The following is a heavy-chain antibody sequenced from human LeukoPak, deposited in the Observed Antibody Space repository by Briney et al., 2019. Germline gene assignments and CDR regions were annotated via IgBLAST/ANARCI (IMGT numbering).Heavy chain of an antibody. V-gene: IGHV4-4*09. CDR2: IYNIQYT. CDR1: NGSMNSYY. Sequence: PSETLSLTCTVANGSMNSYYWTWVRQSPGKGLEWIGRIYNIQYTEYNPSLKSRVSISVDTSKSQFSLNLNSVTAADTAVYYCARRVSLYAAFDIWGLGTLVTVSS. D-gene: IGHD3-16*02. CDR3: ARRVSLYAAFDI. J-gene: IGHJ3*02.